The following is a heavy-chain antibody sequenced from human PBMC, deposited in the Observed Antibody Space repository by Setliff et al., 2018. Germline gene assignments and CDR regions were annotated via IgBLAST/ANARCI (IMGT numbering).Heavy chain of an antibody. CDR3: ARRATYYNFWSGYYDY. CDR1: GGSISSSSYY. J-gene: IGHJ4*02. Sequence: PSETLSLTCTVSGGSISSSSYYWGWIRQPPGKGLEWIGSIYYSGSTYYNPSLKSRVTISVDTSKNQFSLKLSSVTAADTAVYYCARRATYYNFWSGYYDYWGQGMLVTVSS. D-gene: IGHD3-3*01. V-gene: IGHV4-39*07. CDR2: IYYSGST.